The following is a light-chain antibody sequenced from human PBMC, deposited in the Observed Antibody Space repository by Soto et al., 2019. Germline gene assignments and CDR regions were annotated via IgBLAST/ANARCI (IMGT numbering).Light chain of an antibody. Sequence: EIVMTQSPATLSVSPGERATLSCRASQSVSSNLAWYQQKPARAPRLLIYGASTRATGIPDRFSGSGSGTEFTLTISSLQSEDFAVYYCQQYNNWPPLTFGGGTKVEIK. V-gene: IGKV3-15*01. CDR3: QQYNNWPPLT. J-gene: IGKJ4*01. CDR1: QSVSSN. CDR2: GAS.